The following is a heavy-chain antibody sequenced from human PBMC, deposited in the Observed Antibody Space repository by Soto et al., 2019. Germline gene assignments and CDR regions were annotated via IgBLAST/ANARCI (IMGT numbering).Heavy chain of an antibody. J-gene: IGHJ4*02. Sequence: QVQLQQWCAGMLKPSETLSLTCAAYGESLSDYYWSWIRQPPGKGLEWIGEISHSGRTIYNPSLKSRVTISIDTSKDQFSLKLTSVTAADRAVYYCASGRNYLWTLGGQGTLVTVSS. V-gene: IGHV4-34*01. CDR2: ISHSGRT. D-gene: IGHD3-16*01. CDR1: GESLSDYY. CDR3: ASGRNYLWTL.